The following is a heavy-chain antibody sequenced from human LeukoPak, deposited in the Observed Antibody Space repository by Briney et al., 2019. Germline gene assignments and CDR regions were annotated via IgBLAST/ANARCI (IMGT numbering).Heavy chain of an antibody. J-gene: IGHJ5*02. CDR1: GYTFTGYY. D-gene: IGHD6-6*01. CDR2: INPNSGGT. CDR3: ARDSGEYSSSSRRSRRNWFDP. V-gene: IGHV1-2*02. Sequence: GASVKVSCKASGYTFTGYYLHCVRQAPGQGLEWMGWINPNSGGTNYAQKFQGRVTMTRDTSISTAYMELSRLRSDDTAVYYCARDSGEYSSSSRRSRRNWFDPWGQGTLVTVSS.